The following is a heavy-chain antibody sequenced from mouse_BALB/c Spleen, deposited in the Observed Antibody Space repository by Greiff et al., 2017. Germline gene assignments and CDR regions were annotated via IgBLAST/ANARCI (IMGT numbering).Heavy chain of an antibody. CDR3: TRPPNWDGGYFDV. CDR1: GYTFTSYW. Sequence: EVQLQQSGTVLARPGASVKMSCKASGYTFTSYWMHWVKQRPGQGLEWIGAIYPGNSDTSYNQKFKGKAKLTAVTSTSTAYMELSSLTNEDSAVYYCTRPPNWDGGYFDVWGAGTTVTVSS. CDR2: IYPGNSDT. V-gene: IGHV1-5*01. J-gene: IGHJ1*01. D-gene: IGHD4-1*02.